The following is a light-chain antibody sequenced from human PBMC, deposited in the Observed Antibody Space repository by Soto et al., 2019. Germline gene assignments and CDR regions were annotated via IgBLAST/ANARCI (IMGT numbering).Light chain of an antibody. CDR1: STDVGAYNY. J-gene: IGLJ3*02. CDR3: GSHAGNSNLV. Sequence: QSALTQPPSASGSPGQSVTISCTGTSTDVGAYNYVSWYQQHPGKAPKLMIYEVTKRPSGVPDRFSGSKSGNTASLTVSGLQTEDEAVYYCGSHAGNSNLVFGGGTKLTVL. CDR2: EVT. V-gene: IGLV2-8*01.